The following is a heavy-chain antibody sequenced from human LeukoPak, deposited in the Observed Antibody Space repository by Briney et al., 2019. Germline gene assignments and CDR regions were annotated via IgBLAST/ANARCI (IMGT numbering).Heavy chain of an antibody. D-gene: IGHD1-26*01. CDR2: ISYDGSNK. CDR1: GFTFSSYA. Sequence: GGSLRLSCAASGFTFSSYAMHWVRQAPGKGLEWVAVISYDGSNKYYADSVKGRFTISRDNSKNTLYLQMNSLRAEDTAVYYCARDLASIVGATPDYWGQGTLVTVSS. J-gene: IGHJ4*02. V-gene: IGHV3-30-3*01. CDR3: ARDLASIVGATPDY.